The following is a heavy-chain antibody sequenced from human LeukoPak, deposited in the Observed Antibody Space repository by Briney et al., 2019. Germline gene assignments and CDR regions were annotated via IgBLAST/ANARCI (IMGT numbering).Heavy chain of an antibody. Sequence: GGSLRLSCAASGFTFDDYAMHWVRQAPGKGLEWVSGISWNSGSIGYADSVKGRFTISRDNAKNSLYLQMNSLRAEDTALYYCAKSPYSGSSPQFDYWGQGTLVTVSS. V-gene: IGHV3-9*01. CDR3: AKSPYSGSSPQFDY. D-gene: IGHD1-26*01. CDR1: GFTFDDYA. J-gene: IGHJ4*02. CDR2: ISWNSGSI.